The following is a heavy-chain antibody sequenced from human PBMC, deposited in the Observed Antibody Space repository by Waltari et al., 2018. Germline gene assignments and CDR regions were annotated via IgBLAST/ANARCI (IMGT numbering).Heavy chain of an antibody. Sequence: EVQLVESGGGLVKPGGSLRLSCAASGFTFSSYSMNWVRQAPGKGLWGVSSISISSSYIYYADSVKGGFTISRDNAKNSLYLQMNSLRAEDTAVYYCASWRDSSGYYSDYWGQGTLVTVSS. CDR2: ISISSSYI. CDR3: ASWRDSSGYYSDY. CDR1: GFTFSSYS. D-gene: IGHD3-22*01. J-gene: IGHJ4*02. V-gene: IGHV3-21*01.